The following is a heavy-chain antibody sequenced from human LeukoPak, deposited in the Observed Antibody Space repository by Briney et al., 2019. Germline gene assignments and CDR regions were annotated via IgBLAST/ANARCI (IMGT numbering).Heavy chain of an antibody. V-gene: IGHV3-21*01. CDR3: ARDYCSSSSCYFDY. J-gene: IGHJ4*02. CDR1: GFTFSSYS. CDR2: ISIISSYI. Sequence: GGSLRLSCAASGFTFSSYSMNWVRQAPRKGLEWVSSISIISSYIYYADSVKGRFTISRDNAKNSLFLQMNSLRAEDTAVYFCARDYCSSSSCYFDYWGQGTLVTVSS. D-gene: IGHD2-2*01.